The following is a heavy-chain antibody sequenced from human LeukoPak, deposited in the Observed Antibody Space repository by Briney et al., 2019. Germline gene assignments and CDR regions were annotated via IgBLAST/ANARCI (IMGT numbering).Heavy chain of an antibody. Sequence: ASVKVSCKASGGTFSSYAISWVRQAPGQGLEWMGGIIPIFGTANYAQKFQGRVTITADETTSTAYMELSSLRSEDTAVYYCAVIAVADSAWDWFDPWGQGTLVTVSS. CDR1: GGTFSSYA. J-gene: IGHJ5*02. D-gene: IGHD6-19*01. CDR3: AVIAVADSAWDWFDP. CDR2: IIPIFGTA. V-gene: IGHV1-69*13.